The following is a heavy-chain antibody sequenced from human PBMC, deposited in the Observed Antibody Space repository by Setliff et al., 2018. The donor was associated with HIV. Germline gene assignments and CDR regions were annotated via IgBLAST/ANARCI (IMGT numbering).Heavy chain of an antibody. J-gene: IGHJ4*02. CDR3: VRGTPHYFGTDY. D-gene: IGHD3-9*01. CDR1: GFRLSSYW. Sequence: PGGSLRLSCAASGFRLSSYWMHWVRQDPGKELMWVAHVNSDGSYITYGGSVRGRFAASRDNASNTLYLQMNSLRAEDTAIYYCVRGTPHYFGTDYWGQGTLVTVSS. V-gene: IGHV3-74*03. CDR2: VNSDGSYI.